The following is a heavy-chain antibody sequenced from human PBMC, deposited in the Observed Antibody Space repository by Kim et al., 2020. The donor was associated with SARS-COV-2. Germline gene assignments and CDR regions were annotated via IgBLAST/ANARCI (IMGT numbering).Heavy chain of an antibody. CDR3: ATDSVRQQLGYYYYYGLDV. J-gene: IGHJ6*02. CDR1: GDTLTQLS. Sequence: ASVKVSCKVSGDTLTQLSMHWVRQAPGKGLEWMGGFDPEEGEIIYAQKFQGRVTMTEDTSTDTAYMELSSLRSEDTAVYYCATDSVRQQLGYYYYYGLDVWGQGTTVTVSS. V-gene: IGHV1-24*01. D-gene: IGHD6-13*01. CDR2: FDPEEGEI.